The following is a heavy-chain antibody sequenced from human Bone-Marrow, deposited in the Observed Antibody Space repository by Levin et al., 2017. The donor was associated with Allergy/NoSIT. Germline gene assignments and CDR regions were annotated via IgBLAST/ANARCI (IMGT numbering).Heavy chain of an antibody. V-gene: IGHV3-74*01. CDR2: ITSDRRTA. D-gene: IGHD5-18*01. CDR1: GFVFSTYW. CDR3: ARAMVTTRGAFDI. Sequence: GESLKISCAASGFVFSTYWMHWVRQAPGKGLVWVSRITSDRRTAKYADSVKGRFTISRDNAKNMLYLQMNSLRAEDTAVYYCARAMVTTRGAFDIWGQGTMVAVSS. J-gene: IGHJ3*02.